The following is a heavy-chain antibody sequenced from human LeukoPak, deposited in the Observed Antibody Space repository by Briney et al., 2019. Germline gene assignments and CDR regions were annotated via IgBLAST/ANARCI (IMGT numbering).Heavy chain of an antibody. CDR3: ARSTTVTTQYNWFDP. J-gene: IGHJ5*02. V-gene: IGHV4-59*01. Sequence: SETLSLTCTVSGGSISNYYWSWIRQPPGKGLEWIGYINYSGSTNYNPSLKSRVTISVDTSKNQFSLKLNSVTAADTAVYYCARSTTVTTQYNWFDPWGQGTLVTVSS. D-gene: IGHD4-17*01. CDR2: INYSGST. CDR1: GGSISNYY.